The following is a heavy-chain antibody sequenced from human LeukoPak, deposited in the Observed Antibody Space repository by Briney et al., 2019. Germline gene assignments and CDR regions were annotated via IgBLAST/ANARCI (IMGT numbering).Heavy chain of an antibody. V-gene: IGHV1-69*13. J-gene: IGHJ4*02. Sequence: SVKVSCKASGGTFSRFTISWVRQAPGQGFEWMGGITPIFGTANFAQKFQGRVSITADGSTSTAFMELSSLRSEDTAVYYCAREWGLESSGYYYAYWGQGTLVTVCS. CDR1: GGTFSRFT. D-gene: IGHD3-22*01. CDR2: ITPIFGTA. CDR3: AREWGLESSGYYYAY.